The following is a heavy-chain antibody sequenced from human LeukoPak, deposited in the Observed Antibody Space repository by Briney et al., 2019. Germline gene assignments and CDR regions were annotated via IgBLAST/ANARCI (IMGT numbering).Heavy chain of an antibody. J-gene: IGHJ6*03. Sequence: SETLSLTCTVSGGSISSSSYYWGWIRQPPGKGLEWIGSIYYSGSTYYNPSLKSRVAISVDTSKNQFSLKLSSVTAADTAVYYCASTDYTLYYYYYMDVWGKGTTVTVSS. V-gene: IGHV4-39*07. CDR2: IYYSGST. CDR1: GGSISSSSYY. D-gene: IGHD4-11*01. CDR3: ASTDYTLYYYYYMDV.